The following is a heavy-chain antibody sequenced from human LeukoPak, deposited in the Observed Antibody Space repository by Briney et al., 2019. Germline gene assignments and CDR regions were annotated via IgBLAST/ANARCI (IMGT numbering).Heavy chain of an antibody. D-gene: IGHD3-10*01. J-gene: IGHJ3*02. V-gene: IGHV3-23*01. CDR2: ISSTGGTA. CDR3: AKSNGYGLVDI. CDR1: GFTFSSFG. Sequence: GGSLRLSCAASGFTFSSFGMSWVRQAPGKGLEWVSAISSTGGTAYYADSVKGRFTISRDNSKNTLYLQMNSLRAEDTAIYYCAKSNGYGLVDIWGQGTMVTVSS.